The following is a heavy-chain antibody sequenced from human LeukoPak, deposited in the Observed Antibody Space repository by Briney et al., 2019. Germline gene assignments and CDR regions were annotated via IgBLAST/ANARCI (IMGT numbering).Heavy chain of an antibody. Sequence: PSETLSLTCTVSGGSISSDDYYWSWIRQAPGKGLEWVANINQDGSETYYVDSVRGRFTISRDNSKNTLYLQMNSLRAEDTAVYYCARVHGSSWHHYFDYWGQGTLVTVSS. CDR3: ARVHGSSWHHYFDY. CDR1: GGSISSDDYY. V-gene: IGHV3-7*02. D-gene: IGHD6-13*01. J-gene: IGHJ4*02. CDR2: INQDGSET.